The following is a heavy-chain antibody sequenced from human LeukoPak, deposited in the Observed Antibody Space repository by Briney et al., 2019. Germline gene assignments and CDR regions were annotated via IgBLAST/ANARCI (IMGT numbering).Heavy chain of an antibody. Sequence: GGSLRLSCAVSGFTFSSYAMTWVRQAPGKGLEWVSAISGSGGRTYYADSVKGRFTISRDNSKNTLSLQMNSLRAEDTAVYYCAKEETTVKTPGIDYWGQGTLVTVSS. J-gene: IGHJ4*02. CDR1: GFTFSSYA. D-gene: IGHD4-11*01. V-gene: IGHV3-23*01. CDR3: AKEETTVKTPGIDY. CDR2: ISGSGGRT.